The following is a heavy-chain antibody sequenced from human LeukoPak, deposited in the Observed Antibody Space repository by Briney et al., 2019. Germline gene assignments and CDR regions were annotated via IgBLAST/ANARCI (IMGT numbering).Heavy chain of an antibody. CDR1: GFTFSSYG. CDR2: IRYDGSNK. CDR3: ARDYIGAGDFDY. D-gene: IGHD3-10*01. V-gene: IGHV3-30*02. Sequence: GGSLRLSCAASGFTFSSYGMHWVRQAPGKGLEWVAFIRYDGSNKYYADSVKGRFTISRDNSKNALYLQMNSLRAEDTAVYYCARDYIGAGDFDYWGQGTLVTVSS. J-gene: IGHJ4*02.